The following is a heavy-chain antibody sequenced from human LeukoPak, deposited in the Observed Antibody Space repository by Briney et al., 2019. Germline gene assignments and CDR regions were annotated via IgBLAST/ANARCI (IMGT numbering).Heavy chain of an antibody. CDR3: TLDHEWAGYYGSSKPFDG. J-gene: IGHJ4*02. D-gene: IGHD2-15*01. Sequence: PGGSLRLSCAASGFTFSQGWMSWVRQAPGKGLEWIGRIVSKVDGETTEYAAPVKGRFVISRDDSKNTLYLHMSRLKTEDTAMYFCTLDHEWAGYYGSSKPFDGWGQGTLVTVSS. CDR1: GFTFSQGW. V-gene: IGHV3-15*04. CDR2: IVSKVDGETT.